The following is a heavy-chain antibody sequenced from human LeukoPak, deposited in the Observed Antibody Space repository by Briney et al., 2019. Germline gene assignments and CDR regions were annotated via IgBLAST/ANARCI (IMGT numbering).Heavy chain of an antibody. J-gene: IGHJ4*02. V-gene: IGHV3-48*02. Sequence: GGSLRLSCEASGFTFSSYWMHWVRQAPGKGLEWVSYISSGSNSIYYADSVKGRFTISRDNAKNSLYLQMNSLRDEDTAVYYCARPRFCSGGSCYLSDWGQGTLVTVSS. CDR3: ARPRFCSGGSCYLSD. CDR1: GFTFSSYW. D-gene: IGHD2-15*01. CDR2: ISSGSNSI.